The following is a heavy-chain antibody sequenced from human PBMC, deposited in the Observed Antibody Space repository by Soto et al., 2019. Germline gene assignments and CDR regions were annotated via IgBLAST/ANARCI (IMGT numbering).Heavy chain of an antibody. Sequence: SETLSLTCTVSGGSISGYYWSWIRQPPGKGLEWIGYMYNTGSTVYNPSFKSRVTIPVDTSKNQFSLKTAYLQMNNLESEDTAVYYCSRDDSDWFFNWGRGTLVTVSS. V-gene: IGHV4-59*01. CDR1: GGSISGYY. J-gene: IGHJ4*02. CDR3: AVYYCSRDDSDWFFN. CDR2: MYNTGST. D-gene: IGHD2-8*01.